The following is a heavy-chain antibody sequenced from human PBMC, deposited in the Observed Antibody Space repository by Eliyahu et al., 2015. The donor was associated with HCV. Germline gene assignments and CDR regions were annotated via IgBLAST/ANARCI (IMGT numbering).Heavy chain of an antibody. CDR1: GFTFSKYA. CDR3: AKETKDTTWLDALDT. D-gene: IGHD3-9*01. V-gene: IGHV3-23*01. J-gene: IGHJ3*02. CDR2: ISSSGGAT. Sequence: EVQLLQSGGGLVQPGGPLRLSCAASGFTFSKYALSWVRQAPGKGLEWVSGISSSGGATFYADSVKGRFTISRDNSIDTLYLEMNSLRTEDTAVYYCAKETKDTTWLDALDTWGQGAMVTVSS.